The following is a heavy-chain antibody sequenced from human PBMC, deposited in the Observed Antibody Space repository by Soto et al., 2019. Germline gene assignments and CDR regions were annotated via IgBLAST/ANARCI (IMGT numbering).Heavy chain of an antibody. V-gene: IGHV3-23*01. J-gene: IGHJ4*02. CDR3: AKEEVMITFGGVIVIQGGFDY. CDR2: ISGSGGST. Sequence: GGSLRLSCAASGFTFSSYAMSWVRQAPGKGLEWVSAISGSGGSTYYADSVKGRFTISRDNSKNTLYLQMNSPRAEDTAVYYNAKEEVMITFGGVIVIQGGFDYWGQGTLVTVSS. D-gene: IGHD3-16*02. CDR1: GFTFSSYA.